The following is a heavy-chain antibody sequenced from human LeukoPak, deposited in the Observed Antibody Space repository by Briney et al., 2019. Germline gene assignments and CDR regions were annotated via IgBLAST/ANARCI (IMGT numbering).Heavy chain of an antibody. CDR3: VNPTGGAFLQGGADH. D-gene: IGHD7-27*01. CDR1: GFSFSTSS. J-gene: IGHJ4*02. V-gene: IGHV3-23*01. CDR2: ISSDGRGA. Sequence: GGALRLSCEASGFSFSTSSLGWVRQAPGGGVEGVSAISSDGRGAHYAGAVKGRFTISRDYSQNTVSQQKNSLRGQGTAVYYGVNPTGGAFLQGGADHWGQGTLVTVPS.